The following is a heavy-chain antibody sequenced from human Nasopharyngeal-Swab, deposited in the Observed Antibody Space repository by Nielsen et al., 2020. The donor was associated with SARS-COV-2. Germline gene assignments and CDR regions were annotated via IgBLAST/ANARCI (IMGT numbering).Heavy chain of an antibody. CDR3: AKDMEEDWLLSPIDY. CDR1: GFTFSSYA. J-gene: IGHJ4*02. D-gene: IGHD3/OR15-3a*01. V-gene: IGHV3-23*01. Sequence: GGSLRLSCAASGFTFSSYAMSWVRRAPGKGLEWVSAISGSGGSTYYADSVKGRFTISRDNSKNTLYLQMNSLRAEDTAVYYCAKDMEEDWLLSPIDYWGQGTLVTVSS. CDR2: ISGSGGST.